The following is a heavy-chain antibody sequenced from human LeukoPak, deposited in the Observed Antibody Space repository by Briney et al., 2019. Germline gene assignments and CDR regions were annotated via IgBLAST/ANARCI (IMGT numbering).Heavy chain of an antibody. CDR1: GFTFSSYS. CDR3: ARARGYGGHVLAPYYLDY. D-gene: IGHD5-12*01. CDR2: ISSSSSYI. J-gene: IGHJ4*02. V-gene: IGHV3-21*01. Sequence: GGSLRLSCAASGFTFSSYSMNWVRQAPGKGLEWVSSISSSSSYIYYADSVKGRFTISRDNAKNSLYLQMNSLRAEDTAVYYCARARGYGGHVLAPYYLDYWGQGTLVTVSS.